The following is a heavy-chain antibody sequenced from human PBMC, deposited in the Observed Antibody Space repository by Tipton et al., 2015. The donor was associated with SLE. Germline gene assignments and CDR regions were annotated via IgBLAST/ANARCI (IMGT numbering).Heavy chain of an antibody. J-gene: IGHJ5*02. D-gene: IGHD3/OR15-3a*01. CDR1: GGSFSGYY. CDR2: IYGSGTT. Sequence: LRLSCAVYGGSFSGYYWSWIRQHPGKGLEWIGYIYGSGTTYSNPSLKSRVTMSVDTSKNQFSLKLSSVTAADTAVYYCARERTGFGWLDPWGQGTLVTVSS. V-gene: IGHV4-31*02. CDR3: ARERTGFGWLDP.